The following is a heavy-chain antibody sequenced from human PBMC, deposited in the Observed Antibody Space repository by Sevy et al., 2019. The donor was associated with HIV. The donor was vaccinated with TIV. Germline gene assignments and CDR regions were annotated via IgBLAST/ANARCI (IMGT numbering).Heavy chain of an antibody. V-gene: IGHV1-2*06. CDR1: GYIFSDYN. J-gene: IGHJ3*02. CDR2: INPNSGVT. CDR3: VREDNNAPRTLLSFDI. Sequence: ASVKVSCKTTGYIFSDYNMHGVRQAPGQGLEWMALINPNSGVTIYAQKFRGRVSLNRETSMSTAYMELSALTSDDTAVYYCVREDNNAPRTLLSFDIWGQGTMVTVSS. D-gene: IGHD1-20*01.